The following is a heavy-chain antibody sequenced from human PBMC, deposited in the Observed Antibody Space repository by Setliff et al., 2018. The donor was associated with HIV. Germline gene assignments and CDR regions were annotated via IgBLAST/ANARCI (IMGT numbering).Heavy chain of an antibody. CDR3: TREGRGDPAMATTRIDY. D-gene: IGHD1-1*01. CDR2: IYYTGFA. CDR1: GDSISSGSYF. Sequence: SETLSLTCSVSGDSISSGSYFRGWIRQTPGKGLEWIGNIYYTGFAYYNPSLKSRVTISLDTSKTHFFLNLTSVTDADTAVYFCTREGRGDPAMATTRIDYWGQGTLVTVSS. V-gene: IGHV4-39*02. J-gene: IGHJ4*02.